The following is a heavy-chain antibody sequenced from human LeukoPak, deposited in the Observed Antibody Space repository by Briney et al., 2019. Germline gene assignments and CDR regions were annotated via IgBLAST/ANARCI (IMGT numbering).Heavy chain of an antibody. Sequence: NPSETLSLTCTVSGGSLSGYYWSWIRQSPGKGLEWIGYVHYTGKTHYNPSLRSRVSISLDASKDQFFLRMASVTAADTAMYYCATSFNGLWWGQGLLVTVSS. V-gene: IGHV4-59*01. CDR3: ATSFNGLW. D-gene: IGHD2/OR15-2a*01. CDR2: VHYTGKT. CDR1: GGSLSGYY. J-gene: IGHJ1*01.